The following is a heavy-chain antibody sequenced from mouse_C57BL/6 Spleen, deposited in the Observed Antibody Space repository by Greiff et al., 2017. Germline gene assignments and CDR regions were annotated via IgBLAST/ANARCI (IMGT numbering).Heavy chain of an antibody. J-gene: IGHJ4*01. CDR1: GFTFSDYY. Sequence: VESGGGLVQPGGSLKLSCAASGFTFSDYYMYWVRQTPEKRLEWVAYISNGGGSTYYQDTVKGRFTISRDNAKNTLYLQMSRLKSEDTAMYYCAGGYDDYAMDYWGQGTSVTVSS. CDR3: AGGYDDYAMDY. CDR2: ISNGGGST. D-gene: IGHD2-2*01. V-gene: IGHV5-12*01.